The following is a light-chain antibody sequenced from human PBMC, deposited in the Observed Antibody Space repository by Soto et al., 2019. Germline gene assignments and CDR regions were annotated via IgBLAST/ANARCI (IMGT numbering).Light chain of an antibody. J-gene: IGKJ4*01. CDR2: SPS. V-gene: IGKV1-12*01. Sequence: DIKMTQSPSSVSASVGDRVTITCRASQGIGNWLAWYQQKPGKAPKLLIYSPSSLESGVPSRFSGSGYGTDFTLNISALQPEDFATYYCQQADSFPLTFGGGTKVEIK. CDR1: QGIGNW. CDR3: QQADSFPLT.